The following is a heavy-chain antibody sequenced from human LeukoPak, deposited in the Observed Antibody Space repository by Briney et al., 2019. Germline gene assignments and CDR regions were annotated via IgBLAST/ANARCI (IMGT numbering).Heavy chain of an antibody. V-gene: IGHV4-34*01. D-gene: IGHD3-22*01. J-gene: IGHJ4*02. CDR3: ARENDSSGYYYYQPFDY. CDR2: INHSGST. Sequence: SETLSLTCAVYGGSFSGYYWSRIRQPPGKGLEWIGEINHSGSTNYNPSLKSRVTISVDTSKNQFSLKLSSVTAADTAVYYCARENDSSGYYYYQPFDYWGQGTLVTVSS. CDR1: GGSFSGYY.